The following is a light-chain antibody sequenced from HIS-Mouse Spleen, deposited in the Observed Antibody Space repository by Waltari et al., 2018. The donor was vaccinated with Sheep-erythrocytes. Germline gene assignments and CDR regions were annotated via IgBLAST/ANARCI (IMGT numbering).Light chain of an antibody. CDR3: QEWDSSTVV. CDR2: QDR. CDR1: TLGDKY. J-gene: IGLJ2*01. V-gene: IGLV3-1*01. Sequence: SYELTQPPSVSVSPGQTASITCSGDTLGDKYASWYQQKPGQSPGLVIYQDRKRPSGIPERCSGSNSGNTATLTVSGTQAMDEADYYCQEWDSSTVVFGGGTKLTVL.